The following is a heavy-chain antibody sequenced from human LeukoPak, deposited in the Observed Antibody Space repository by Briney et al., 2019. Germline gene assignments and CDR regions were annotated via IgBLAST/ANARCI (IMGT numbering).Heavy chain of an antibody. CDR2: IWYDGSNK. CDR3: ARDHGIHFYGAGSFYFDY. D-gene: IGHD3-10*01. Sequence: VGSLRLSCAPSGLTFSSYGMHWVRQAPGKGLEWGAVIWYDGSNKFYADSVKGRFTISKDNSKNTPYLQMNSVRAEDTAVYYCARDHGIHFYGAGSFYFDYWGQGTLVTVSS. V-gene: IGHV3-33*01. J-gene: IGHJ4*02. CDR1: GLTFSSYG.